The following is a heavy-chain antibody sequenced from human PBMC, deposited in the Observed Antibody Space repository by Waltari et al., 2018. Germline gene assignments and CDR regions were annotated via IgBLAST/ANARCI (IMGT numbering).Heavy chain of an antibody. CDR3: AREWGVMVGTAGFYFDY. CDR1: GFTFRSAT. CDR2: ISSGSSYI. J-gene: IGHJ4*02. Sequence: EVQLVGSGGGLVKPGGSLRLSCAASGFTFRSATMNGVRQAPGKGLEWVSSISSGSSYIYYADSVKGRFTISRDNAKNSLYLQMNSLRVEDTAVYYCAREWGVMVGTAGFYFDYWGQGALVTVSS. D-gene: IGHD2-15*01. V-gene: IGHV3-21*01.